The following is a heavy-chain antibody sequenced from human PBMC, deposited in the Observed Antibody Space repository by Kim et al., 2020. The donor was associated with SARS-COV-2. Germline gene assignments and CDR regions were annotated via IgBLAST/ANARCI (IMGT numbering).Heavy chain of an antibody. D-gene: IGHD3-22*01. Sequence: SAKGRFTISRDNSKNTLYLQMNSLRAEDTAVYYCAKDQRRYYYDSSGYYSWGQGTMVTVSS. CDR3: AKDQRRYYYDSSGYYS. V-gene: IGHV3-23*01. J-gene: IGHJ3*02.